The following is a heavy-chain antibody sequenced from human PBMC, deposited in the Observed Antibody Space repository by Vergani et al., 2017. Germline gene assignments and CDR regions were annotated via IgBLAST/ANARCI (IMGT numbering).Heavy chain of an antibody. Sequence: EVQLVESGGGLVQPGGSLRLSCAASGFTFSDHYMDWVRQAPGKGLEWVGRTRNKANSYTTDYAASVKGRFTISRDDSKNSLYLQMNSLKTEDTAVYYCARARDSWSYDVWGQGTTVTVSS. D-gene: IGHD1-26*01. CDR2: TRNKANSYTT. V-gene: IGHV3-72*01. CDR1: GFTFSDHY. J-gene: IGHJ6*02. CDR3: ARARDSWSYDV.